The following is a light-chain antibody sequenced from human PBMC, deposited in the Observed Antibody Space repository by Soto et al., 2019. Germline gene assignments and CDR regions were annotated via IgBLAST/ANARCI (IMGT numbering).Light chain of an antibody. CDR1: SSDVGGFNY. CDR3: RSYAGGYTHYV. Sequence: QSVLTQPPSVSGSPGQSVTISCTGTSSDVGGFNYVSWYQHHPGKAPKLMIYDVSKRPSGVPDRFSGSKSGNTASLTISGLQAEDEADYYCRSYAGGYTHYVFATGTKVTVL. J-gene: IGLJ1*01. V-gene: IGLV2-11*01. CDR2: DVS.